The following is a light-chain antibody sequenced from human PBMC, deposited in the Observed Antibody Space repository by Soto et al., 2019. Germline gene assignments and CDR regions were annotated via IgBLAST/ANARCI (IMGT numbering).Light chain of an antibody. CDR3: QHWTDYSWT. CDR1: QSLTMW. Sequence: DIHMTKSPSTLSASVGDRVTITCRASQSLTMWLAWYQQKPAKAPNLLIYKKSSLESGVPSRFSGSGSRTEFTLTIRSLQPDDFASYYGQHWTDYSWTFGQGTKGAVK. J-gene: IGKJ1*01. CDR2: KKS. V-gene: IGKV1-5*03.